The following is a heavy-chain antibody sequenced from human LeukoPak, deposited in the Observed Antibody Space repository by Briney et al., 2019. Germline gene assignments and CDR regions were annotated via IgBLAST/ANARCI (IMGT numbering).Heavy chain of an antibody. Sequence: GGSLRLSCAASGFSFGSYGMIWVRQAPGKGLEWVPSISASGGMTYYADSVKGRCTSSRDNSKNTLYLQMNSVRAEDTAVYYCARRGMGAPKYAFDIWGQGTMVTVSS. CDR2: ISASGGMT. CDR1: GFSFGSYG. J-gene: IGHJ3*02. CDR3: ARRGMGAPKYAFDI. V-gene: IGHV3-23*01. D-gene: IGHD3-16*01.